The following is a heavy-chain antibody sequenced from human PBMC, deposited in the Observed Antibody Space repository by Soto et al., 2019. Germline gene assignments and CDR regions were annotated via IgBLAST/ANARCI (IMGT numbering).Heavy chain of an antibody. CDR2: IFPIFGTA. CDR3: ARVILEAYDSSGYRPYYFDY. J-gene: IGHJ4*02. CDR1: GGTFSSYA. Sequence: QVQLVQSGAEVKKPGSSVKVSCKASGGTFSSYAISWVRQAPGQGLEWMGGIFPIFGTANYAQKFQGRVTITADESTSTAYMELSSLRSEDTAVYYCARVILEAYDSSGYRPYYFDYWGQGTLVTVSS. D-gene: IGHD3-22*01. V-gene: IGHV1-69*01.